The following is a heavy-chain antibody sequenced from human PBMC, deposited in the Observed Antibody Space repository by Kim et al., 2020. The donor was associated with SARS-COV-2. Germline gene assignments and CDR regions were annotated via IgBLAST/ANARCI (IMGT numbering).Heavy chain of an antibody. CDR2: ITGTGSHT. V-gene: IGHV3-23*01. Sequence: GGSLRLSCAASRFTFSNHAMNWVRQAPGKGLEWISTITGTGSHTYYADSVKGRFTISRDNSRNTLFLQLNSLKVDDTAVYYCARFHDYGDDDDMDIWGQG. D-gene: IGHD4-17*01. CDR3: ARFHDYGDDDDMDI. J-gene: IGHJ6*02. CDR1: RFTFSNHA.